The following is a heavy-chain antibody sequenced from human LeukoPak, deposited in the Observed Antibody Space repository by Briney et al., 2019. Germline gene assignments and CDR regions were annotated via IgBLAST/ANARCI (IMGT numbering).Heavy chain of an antibody. D-gene: IGHD3-10*01. J-gene: IGHJ6*02. CDR2: ISGSGGST. Sequence: GGSLRLSCPASGFTFSSYAMSWVRPAPGKGLEWVSAISGSGGSTYYADSVKGRFTISRDNSKNTLFLQMNSLRAEDTAVYYCAKETYYYGSGTPADYGMDVWGQGTTVTVSS. CDR1: GFTFSSYA. V-gene: IGHV3-23*01. CDR3: AKETYYYGSGTPADYGMDV.